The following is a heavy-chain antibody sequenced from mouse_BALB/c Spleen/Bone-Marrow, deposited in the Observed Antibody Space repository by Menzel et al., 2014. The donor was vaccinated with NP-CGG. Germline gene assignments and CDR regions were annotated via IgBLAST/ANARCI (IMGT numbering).Heavy chain of an antibody. CDR2: IDPANGNT. CDR3: ARSYYAMDY. V-gene: IGHV14-3*02. CDR1: GFNIKDTY. Sequence: EVKLVESGAELVKPGASVKLSCTASGFNIKDTYMHWVKQRPEQGLEWIGRIDPANGNTKYDPKFQGKATITADTSSNTPHLQLSSLTSEDTAVYYCARSYYAMDYWGQGTSVTVSS. J-gene: IGHJ4*01. D-gene: IGHD1-1*01.